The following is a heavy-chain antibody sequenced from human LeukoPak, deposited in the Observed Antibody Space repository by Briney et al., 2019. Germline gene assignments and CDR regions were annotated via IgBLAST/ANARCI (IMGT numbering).Heavy chain of an antibody. CDR1: GFTFSSYW. D-gene: IGHD1-26*01. CDR2: ICCNIDYN. J-gene: IGHJ4*02. Sequence: GGSLRLSCAASGFTFSSYWMSWVRQAPARGLEWVSSICCNIDYNYYTASVKGRFTISRDNSKNTLYLQMNSLRAEDTAVYYCARGGELPFDYWGQGTLVTVSS. V-gene: IGHV3-21*01. CDR3: ARGGELPFDY.